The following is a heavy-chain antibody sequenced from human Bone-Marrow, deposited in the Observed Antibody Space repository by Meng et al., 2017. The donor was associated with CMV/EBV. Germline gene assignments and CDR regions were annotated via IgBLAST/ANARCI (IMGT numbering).Heavy chain of an antibody. Sequence: GSLRLSCAVYGGSFSGYYWSWIRQPPGKGLEWIGEINHSGSTNYNPSLKSRVTISVDTSKNQFSLKLSSVTAADTAVYYCARARLQSGRKIGRYYYGMDVWGQGTTVTFSS. CDR3: ARARLQSGRKIGRYYYGMDV. D-gene: IGHD2-8*02. J-gene: IGHJ6*02. CDR1: GGSFSGYY. V-gene: IGHV4-34*01. CDR2: INHSGST.